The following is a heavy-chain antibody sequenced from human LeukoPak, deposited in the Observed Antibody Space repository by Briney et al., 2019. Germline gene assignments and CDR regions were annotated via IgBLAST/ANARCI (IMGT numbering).Heavy chain of an antibody. J-gene: IGHJ4*02. CDR1: GFTFSSYW. CDR2: INWNGGST. Sequence: PGGSLRLSCAASGFTFSSYWMHWVRQAPGKGLEWVSGINWNGGSTGYADSVKGRFTISRDNAKNSLYLQMNSLRAEDTALYHCARGSDYDILTGIDYWGQGTLVTVSS. CDR3: ARGSDYDILTGIDY. D-gene: IGHD3-9*01. V-gene: IGHV3-20*01.